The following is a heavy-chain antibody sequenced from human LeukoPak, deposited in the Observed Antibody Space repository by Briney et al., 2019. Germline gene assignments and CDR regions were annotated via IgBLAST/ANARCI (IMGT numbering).Heavy chain of an antibody. J-gene: IGHJ4*02. CDR3: ARGGTTVLHYFDY. CDR1: GFTFSSYS. V-gene: IGHV3-21*01. Sequence: PGGSLRLSCAASGFTFSSYSMNWVRQPPGKGLGWVSSIISSSSYIYYADSVKGRFTISRDNAKNSLYLQMNSLRAEDTAVYYCARGGTTVLHYFDYWGQGTLVTVSS. CDR2: IISSSSYI. D-gene: IGHD2-2*01.